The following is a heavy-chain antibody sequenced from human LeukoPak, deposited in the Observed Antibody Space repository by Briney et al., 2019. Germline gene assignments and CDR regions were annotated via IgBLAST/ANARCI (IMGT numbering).Heavy chain of an antibody. CDR1: GYSIANGYH. CDR3: ARVETEGSSWYGVHYFAY. D-gene: IGHD6-13*01. J-gene: IGHJ4*02. CDR2: IYHSGST. Sequence: SETLSLTCSVSGYSIANGYHWAWVRQPPGKRLEWLGSIYHSGSTSYNPSLESRVTISLDTSNNQFSLKLTSLTAADTAMYYCARVETEGSSWYGVHYFAYWGQGTQVTVSS. V-gene: IGHV4-38-2*02.